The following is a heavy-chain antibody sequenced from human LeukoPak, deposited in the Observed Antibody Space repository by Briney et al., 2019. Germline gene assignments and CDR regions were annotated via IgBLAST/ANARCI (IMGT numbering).Heavy chain of an antibody. V-gene: IGHV4-4*07. D-gene: IGHD3-10*01. Sequence: KPSETLSLTCTVSGGSISSYYWSWIRQPAGKGLEWIGRIYTSGSTNYNPSLKSRVTMSVDTSKNQFSLKLSSVTAADTAVYYCARDLSDRFGEWAFDYWGQGTLVTVSS. CDR1: GGSISSYY. J-gene: IGHJ4*02. CDR2: IYTSGST. CDR3: ARDLSDRFGEWAFDY.